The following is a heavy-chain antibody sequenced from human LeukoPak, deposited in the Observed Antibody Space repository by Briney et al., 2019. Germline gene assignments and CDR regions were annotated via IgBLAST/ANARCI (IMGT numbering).Heavy chain of an antibody. J-gene: IGHJ3*02. Sequence: GGSLRLSCAASGFIFSNYGMTWVRQAPGRGLEWVSIINYSGTDTYYADSVKGRFTVSRDNSKNTLYLQMNSLSGEDTAVYYCAKGRQLRRSDAFDIWGQGTMVTVSS. CDR3: AKGRQLRRSDAFDI. V-gene: IGHV3-23*01. CDR1: GFIFSNYG. D-gene: IGHD1-26*01. CDR2: INYSGTDT.